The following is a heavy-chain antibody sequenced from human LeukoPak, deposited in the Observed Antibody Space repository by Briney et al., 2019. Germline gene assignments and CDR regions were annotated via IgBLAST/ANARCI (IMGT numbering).Heavy chain of an antibody. V-gene: IGHV3-7*01. D-gene: IGHD2-15*01. Sequence: GGSLRLSCAASGVTFTSLWMTWFRQAPGKGLEWVADLNQDGSEEHYVASVKGRFTISRDSTSLYLQMNSLRAEDTAVYYCAGGQGWHFHLWGRGTLITVSS. CDR2: LNQDGSEE. CDR3: AGGQGWHFHL. CDR1: GVTFTSLW. J-gene: IGHJ2*01.